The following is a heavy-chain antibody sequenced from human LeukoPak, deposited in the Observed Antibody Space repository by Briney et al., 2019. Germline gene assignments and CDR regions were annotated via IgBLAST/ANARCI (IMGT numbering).Heavy chain of an antibody. CDR2: ISGSGGST. Sequence: LSGGSLRLSCAASGFTFSSYAMSWVRQAPGKGLEWVSAISGSGGSTYYADSVKGRFTISRDNSKNTLYLQMNSLRAEDTAVYYCAKALYYYDSSGYGDAFDIWGQGTMVTVSS. CDR3: AKALYYYDSSGYGDAFDI. J-gene: IGHJ3*02. CDR1: GFTFSSYA. D-gene: IGHD3-22*01. V-gene: IGHV3-23*01.